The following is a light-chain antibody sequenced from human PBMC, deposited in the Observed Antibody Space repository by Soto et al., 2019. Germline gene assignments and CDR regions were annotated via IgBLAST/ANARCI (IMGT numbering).Light chain of an antibody. J-gene: IGKJ1*01. Sequence: EIVMTQSPATLSVSPGERATLSCRASQSVSSNLAWYQQKPGQAPRLLIYGASTRATGIPARFSGSGSGTEFTLNLSSLQSEDFAVYYCQQYNNWPPRGTFGQGTKVEIK. CDR1: QSVSSN. V-gene: IGKV3-15*01. CDR2: GAS. CDR3: QQYNNWPPRGT.